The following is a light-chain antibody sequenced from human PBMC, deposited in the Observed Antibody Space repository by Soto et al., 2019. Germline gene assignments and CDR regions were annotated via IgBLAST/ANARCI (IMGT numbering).Light chain of an antibody. CDR3: QQYNSYPWT. CDR2: KAS. V-gene: IGKV1-5*03. Sequence: DIQMTQSPSTLSASVGDRVTITCRASQSISSWLAWYQQKPGKAPKLLIYKASSLESGVPSRFSGSGSGTEFTLTISSLQPDDFATYYCQQYNSYPWTLKPGTQVQLK. J-gene: IGKJ1*01. CDR1: QSISSW.